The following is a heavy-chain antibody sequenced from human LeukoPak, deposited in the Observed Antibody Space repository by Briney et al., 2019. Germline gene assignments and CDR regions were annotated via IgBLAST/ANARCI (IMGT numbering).Heavy chain of an antibody. J-gene: IGHJ4*02. D-gene: IGHD6-19*01. Sequence: SETLSLTCAVSGGSFSSSNWWSWVRQPPGKGLEWIGEIYHSGSTNYNPSLKSRVTISVDKSKNQFSLKLSSVTAADTAVYYCARSGGIAVAGSFDYWGQGTLVTVSS. CDR3: ARSGGIAVAGSFDY. V-gene: IGHV4-4*02. CDR1: GGSFSSSNW. CDR2: IYHSGST.